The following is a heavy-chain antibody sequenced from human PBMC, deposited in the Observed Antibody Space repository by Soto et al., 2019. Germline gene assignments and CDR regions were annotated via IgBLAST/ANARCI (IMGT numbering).Heavy chain of an antibody. D-gene: IGHD6-6*01. CDR2: LNGDGSST. V-gene: IGHV3-74*01. CDR3: ARGGSITSRGFDD. J-gene: IGHJ4*02. CDR1: GFTFSGYW. Sequence: GGSLRLSCAASGFTFSGYWMHWVRQAPGKGLVWVSRLNGDGSSTTYADSVKGRFTISRDNAKNTLYLQMNSLRAEDTAVYYCARGGSITSRGFDDWGQGARVTVAS.